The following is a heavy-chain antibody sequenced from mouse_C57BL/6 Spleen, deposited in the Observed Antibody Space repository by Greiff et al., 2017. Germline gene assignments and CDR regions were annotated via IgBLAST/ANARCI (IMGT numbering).Heavy chain of an antibody. Sequence: EVMLVESGEGLVKPGGSLKLSCAASGFTFSSYAMSWVRQTPEKRLEWVADISSGGDYINYADTVKGRFTISRDNARNTLYLQMSSLKSEDTAMYYCTSDNFYIDYWGQGTTLTVSS. J-gene: IGHJ2*01. V-gene: IGHV5-9-1*02. CDR3: TSDNFYIDY. D-gene: IGHD1-3*01. CDR2: ISSGGDYI. CDR1: GFTFSSYA.